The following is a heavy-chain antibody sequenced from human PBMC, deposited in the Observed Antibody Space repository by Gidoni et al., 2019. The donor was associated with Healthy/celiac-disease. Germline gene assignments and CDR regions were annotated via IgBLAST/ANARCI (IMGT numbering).Heavy chain of an antibody. D-gene: IGHD3-10*01. J-gene: IGHJ4*02. CDR3: AKDSRRLWFGELLWALFDY. CDR1: GFTLSSYA. Sequence: EVQLLESGGGLVQPGGSLRLSCAASGFTLSSYALRWVRQAPGKGLDWVSAISGSGCSTYYADSVKGRFTISRDNSKNTLYLQMNSLRAEDTAVYYCAKDSRRLWFGELLWALFDYWGQGTLVTVSS. CDR2: ISGSGCST. V-gene: IGHV3-23*01.